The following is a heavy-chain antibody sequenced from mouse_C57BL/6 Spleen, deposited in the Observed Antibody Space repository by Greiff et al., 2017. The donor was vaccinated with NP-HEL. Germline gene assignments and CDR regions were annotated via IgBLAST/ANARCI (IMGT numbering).Heavy chain of an antibody. CDR3: AKGGYGSLYYAMDY. D-gene: IGHD1-1*01. J-gene: IGHJ4*01. V-gene: IGHV2-4*01. CDR2: IWSGGST. CDR1: GFSLTSYG. Sequence: VQLKESGPGLVQPSQSLSITCTVSGFSLTSYGVHWVRQPPGKGLEWLGVIWSGGSTDYNAAFISRLSISKDNSKSQVFFKMNSLQADDTAIYYCAKGGYGSLYYAMDYWGQGTSVTVSS.